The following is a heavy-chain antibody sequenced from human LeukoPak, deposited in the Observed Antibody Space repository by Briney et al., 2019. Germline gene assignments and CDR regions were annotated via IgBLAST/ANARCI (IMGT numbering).Heavy chain of an antibody. CDR2: ISAYNGNT. J-gene: IGHJ6*02. CDR3: ARDPGEWLYPSPGSSPPSYGMDV. Sequence: ASVKVSCKASGYTFTSYGISWVRQAPGQGLEWMGWISAYNGNTNYAQKLQGRVTMTTDTSTSTAYMELRSLRSDDTAVYYCARDPGEWLYPSPGSSPPSYGMDVWGQGTTVTVSS. CDR1: GYTFTSYG. V-gene: IGHV1-18*01. D-gene: IGHD3-3*01.